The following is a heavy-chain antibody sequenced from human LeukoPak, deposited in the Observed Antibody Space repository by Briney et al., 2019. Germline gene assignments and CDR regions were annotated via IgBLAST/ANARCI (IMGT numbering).Heavy chain of an antibody. CDR1: GVSFSGYD. CDR3: ARERSYYSSTSCYLLGMDV. CDR2: INHSGST. D-gene: IGHD2-2*01. V-gene: IGHV4-34*01. Sequence: PSETLSLTCAAYGVSFSGYDWSWIRQPPGKGLEWMGEINHSGSTNYNPSLKSRVTISVDTSKNQFSQKLSAVTAADTAVYYCARERSYYSSTSCYLLGMDVWGQGTTVTVSS. J-gene: IGHJ6*02.